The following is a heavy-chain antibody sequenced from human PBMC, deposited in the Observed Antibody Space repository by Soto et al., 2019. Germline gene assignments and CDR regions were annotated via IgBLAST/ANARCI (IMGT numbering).Heavy chain of an antibody. V-gene: IGHV1-69*13. CDR1: GGTFSSYT. CDR3: ARDAPNGYDFWSGYYSYYYYGMDV. J-gene: IGHJ6*02. Sequence: RGSVKVSCKASGGTFSSYTISWVLQAPGQGLEWMGGIIPIFGTANYAQKFQGRVTITADESTSTAYMELSSLRSEDTAVYYCARDAPNGYDFWSGYYSYYYYGMDVWGQGTTVTVSS. D-gene: IGHD3-3*01. CDR2: IIPIFGTA.